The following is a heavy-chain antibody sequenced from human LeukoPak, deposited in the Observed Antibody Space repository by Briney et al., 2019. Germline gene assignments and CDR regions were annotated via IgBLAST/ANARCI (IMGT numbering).Heavy chain of an antibody. Sequence: SETLSLTCTVSGGSISNYYWSWIRQPPGKGLEWIGYIYYTGRSNYNSSLESRLTISVDTSKNQFSLKPTSVTAADTAIYYCARLGDSPGRGDWFDPWGQGTLVTVSS. CDR3: ARLGDSPGRGDWFDP. V-gene: IGHV4-59*08. J-gene: IGHJ5*02. CDR2: IYYTGRS. CDR1: GGSISNYY. D-gene: IGHD3-10*01.